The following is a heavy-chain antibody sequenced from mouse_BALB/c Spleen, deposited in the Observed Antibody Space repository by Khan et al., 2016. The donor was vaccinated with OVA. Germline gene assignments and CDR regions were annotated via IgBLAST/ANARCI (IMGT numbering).Heavy chain of an antibody. J-gene: IGHJ4*01. CDR2: ISSGSSTI. CDR3: ARNGNIREENAMDY. V-gene: IGHV5-17*02. Sequence: EVQLVESGGGLVQPGGSRKLSCAASGFTFSSFGIHWVRQAPEKGLEWVTYISSGSSTIYYADTVKGRFTISRDNPKNTLFLQMTSLRSEDTAMYYCARNGNIREENAMDYWGQGTSVTVSS. D-gene: IGHD2-1*01. CDR1: GFTFSSFG.